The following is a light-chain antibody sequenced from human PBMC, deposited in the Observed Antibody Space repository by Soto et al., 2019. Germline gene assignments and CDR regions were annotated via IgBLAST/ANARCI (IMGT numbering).Light chain of an antibody. V-gene: IGLV2-8*01. CDR1: SSDVGAYKY. Sequence: QSALTQPPSASGSPGQSVTISCTGSSSDVGAYKYVSWYQQHPGKAPKLMIHEVNKRPSGVPDRFSGSKSGNTASLTVSGLQAEDETDYYFSSYAGGNSLVFGGGTKLTVL. J-gene: IGLJ2*01. CDR3: SSYAGGNSLV. CDR2: EVN.